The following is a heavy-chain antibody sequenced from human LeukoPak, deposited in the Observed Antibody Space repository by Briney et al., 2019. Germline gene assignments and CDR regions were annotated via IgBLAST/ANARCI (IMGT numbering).Heavy chain of an antibody. CDR2: MYSGGST. V-gene: IGHV3-66*01. CDR1: GRSISSRNYY. D-gene: IGHD3/OR15-3a*01. Sequence: ETLSLICTVSGRSISSRNYYWRWIRQAPGRGLEWVSVMYSGGSTYYADSVKGRFTISRDNSKTTLYLQMNSLRAEDTAVYYCARSDLAYFDHWGQGTLVTVSS. J-gene: IGHJ4*02. CDR3: ARSDLAYFDH.